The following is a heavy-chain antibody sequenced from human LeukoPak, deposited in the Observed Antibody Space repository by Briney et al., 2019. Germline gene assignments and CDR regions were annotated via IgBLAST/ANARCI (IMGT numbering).Heavy chain of an antibody. D-gene: IGHD5-24*01. J-gene: IGHJ5*02. V-gene: IGHV4-30-4*08. Sequence: SQTLSLTCTVSGGSISSGDYYWSWIRQPPGKGLEWIVYIYYSGSTCYNPSLKTRVTISVDTSKNQFSLKLSSVTAADTAVYYCARGSRDDYSLRFQWFDHWGQGTLVTVSS. CDR3: ARGSRDDYSLRFQWFDH. CDR2: IYYSGST. CDR1: GGSISSGDYY.